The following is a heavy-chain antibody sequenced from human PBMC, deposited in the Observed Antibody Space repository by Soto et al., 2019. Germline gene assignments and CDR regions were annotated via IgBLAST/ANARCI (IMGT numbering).Heavy chain of an antibody. Sequence: PLDTLSLTCSIYSGSLSGYYWSWIRQPPGKGLEWIGEISQSVNTNYSPSLKSRVSISIDTSKKQFSLNLASVSAADTAVYYCARAPKVSGSSQTRPDFWGQATLVTVSS. J-gene: IGHJ4*02. CDR3: ARAPKVSGSSQTRPDF. CDR2: ISQSVNT. V-gene: IGHV4-34*01. D-gene: IGHD6-6*01. CDR1: SGSLSGYY.